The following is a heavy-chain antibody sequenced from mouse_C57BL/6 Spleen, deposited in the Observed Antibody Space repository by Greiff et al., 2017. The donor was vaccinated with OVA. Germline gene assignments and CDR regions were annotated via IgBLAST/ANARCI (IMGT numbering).Heavy chain of an antibody. J-gene: IGHJ4*01. CDR2: IWRGGST. CDR1: GFSLTSYG. D-gene: IGHD1-1*01. Sequence: VQVVESGPGLVQPSQSLSITCTVSGFSLTSYGVHWVRQSPGKGLEWLGVIWRGGSTDYNAAFMSRLSITKDNSKSQVFFKMNSLQADDTAIYYCAKNRAVVADYAMDYWGQGTSVTVSS. CDR3: AKNRAVVADYAMDY. V-gene: IGHV2-5*01.